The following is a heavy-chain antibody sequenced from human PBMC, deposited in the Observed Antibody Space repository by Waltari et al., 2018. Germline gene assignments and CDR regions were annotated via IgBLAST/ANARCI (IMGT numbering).Heavy chain of an antibody. CDR1: GVSIISNRNY. D-gene: IGHD5-12*01. J-gene: IGHJ3*01. CDR3: ATYIGASVGTAAFDV. Sequence: QLQLQESGPGLVKPSETLSLPCSVSGVSIISNRNYWGWIRQPPVQGLEWIATISYSGSTYSSPSLKSRVTISRDTSKNQLSLKLGSVTAADTAVYYCATYIGASVGTAAFDVWGQGTMVTVSS. CDR2: ISYSGST. V-gene: IGHV4-39*01.